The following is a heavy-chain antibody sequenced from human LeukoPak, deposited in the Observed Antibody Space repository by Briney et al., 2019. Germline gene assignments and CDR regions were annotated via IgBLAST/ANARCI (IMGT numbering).Heavy chain of an antibody. J-gene: IGHJ4*02. CDR1: GYIFAVNY. V-gene: IGHV1-18*04. D-gene: IGHD6-13*01. Sequence: ASVKVSCKTSGYIFAVNYLHWVRQAPGQGLEWMGWISAYNGNTNYAQKLQGRVTMTTDTSTSTAYMELRSLRSDDTAVYYCAREWGIAAAGRDVTYDYWGQGTLVTVSS. CDR2: ISAYNGNT. CDR3: AREWGIAAAGRDVTYDY.